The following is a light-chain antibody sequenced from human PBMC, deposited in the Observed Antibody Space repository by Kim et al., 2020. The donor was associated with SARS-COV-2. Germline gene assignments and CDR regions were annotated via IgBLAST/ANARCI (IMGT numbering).Light chain of an antibody. CDR3: QARDSSTHVV. V-gene: IGLV3-1*01. CDR2: QDS. CDR1: KLGDKY. Sequence: SYELTQPPSVSVSPGQTASITCSGDKLGDKYACWYQQKPGQSPVLVIYQDSKRPSGIPERLSGSNSGNTATLTISGTQAMDEADYYCQARDSSTHVVFGG. J-gene: IGLJ2*01.